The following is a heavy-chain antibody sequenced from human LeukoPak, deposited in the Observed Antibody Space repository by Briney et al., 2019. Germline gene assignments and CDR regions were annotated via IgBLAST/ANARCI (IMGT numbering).Heavy chain of an antibody. CDR3: ASRGYSYGYHPSIDY. D-gene: IGHD5-18*01. J-gene: IGHJ4*02. V-gene: IGHV4-30-4*08. CDR1: GGSISSGDYY. Sequence: TSQTLSLTCTVSGGSISSGDYYWSWIRQPPGKGLEWIGYIYYSGSTYYNPSLKSRVTISVDTSKNQFSLKLSSVTAADTAVYYCASRGYSYGYHPSIDYWGQGTLVTVSS. CDR2: IYYSGST.